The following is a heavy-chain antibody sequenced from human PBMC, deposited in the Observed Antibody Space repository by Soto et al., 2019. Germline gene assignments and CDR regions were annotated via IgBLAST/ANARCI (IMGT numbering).Heavy chain of an antibody. V-gene: IGHV4-4*07. CDR3: ARDGEYSSGWFIFDH. J-gene: IGHJ4*02. Sequence: YWSWIRQPAGKGLEWIGRMYVTGTTSYNPSLKSRVTMSVDTSKNRFSLRLSSVTAADTAVYYCARDGEYSSGWFIFDHWGQGALVTVS. CDR2: MYVTGTT. CDR1: Y. D-gene: IGHD6-19*01.